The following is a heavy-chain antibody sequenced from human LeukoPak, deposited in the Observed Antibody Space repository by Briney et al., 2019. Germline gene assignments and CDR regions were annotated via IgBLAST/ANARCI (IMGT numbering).Heavy chain of an antibody. Sequence: SETLSLTCTVSGGSTSSYYWSWIRQPPGKGLEWIGYIYYSGSTNYNPSLKSRVTISVDTSKNQFSLKLSSVTAADTAVYYCARGEAWLQSLPFDYWGQGTLVTVSS. CDR1: GGSTSSYY. D-gene: IGHD5-24*01. V-gene: IGHV4-59*01. CDR3: ARGEAWLQSLPFDY. CDR2: IYYSGST. J-gene: IGHJ4*02.